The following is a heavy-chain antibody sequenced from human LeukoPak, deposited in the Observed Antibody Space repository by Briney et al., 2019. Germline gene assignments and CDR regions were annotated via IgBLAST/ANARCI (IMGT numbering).Heavy chain of an antibody. CDR1: GYTFTSYV. CDR2: MNHTSDNT. D-gene: IGHD3-16*01. Sequence: ASVKVSCKASGYTFTSYVINGVQQAPGQGLEWMGWMNHTSDNTGYEKKFQGRVTISRNTSISTAYLELSSLRSEYTAVYYCARETYTGTFDYWGQGTLVTVSS. J-gene: IGHJ4*02. V-gene: IGHV1-8*03. CDR3: ARETYTGTFDY.